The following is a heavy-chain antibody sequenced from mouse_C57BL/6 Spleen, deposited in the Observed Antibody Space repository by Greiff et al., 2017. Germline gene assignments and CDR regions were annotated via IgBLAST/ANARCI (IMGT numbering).Heavy chain of an antibody. CDR2: IYPRSGNT. CDR1: GYTFTSYG. V-gene: IGHV1-81*01. D-gene: IGHD2-4*01. CDR3: AGGGYDYDPLYWYFDV. Sequence: VMLVESGAELARPGASVKLSCKASGYTFTSYGISWVKQRTGQGLEWIGEIYPRSGNTYYNEKFKGKATLTADKSSSTAYMELRSLTSEDSAVYFCAGGGYDYDPLYWYFDVWGTGTTVTVSS. J-gene: IGHJ1*03.